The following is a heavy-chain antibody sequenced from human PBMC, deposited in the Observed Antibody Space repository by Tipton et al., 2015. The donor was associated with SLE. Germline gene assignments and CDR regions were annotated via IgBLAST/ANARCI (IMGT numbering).Heavy chain of an antibody. CDR3: GRGSHYGSGSYDFDY. Sequence: TLSLTCTVSGVSISTSSYYWGWFRQPPGKGLEWIGSIYYTGSTYYNPSLKSRVTISIDTSKNQFSLKLSSVTAADTAVYYCGRGSHYGSGSYDFDYWGQGTLVTVSS. V-gene: IGHV4-39*07. CDR2: IYYTGST. D-gene: IGHD3-10*01. CDR1: GVSISTSSYY. J-gene: IGHJ4*02.